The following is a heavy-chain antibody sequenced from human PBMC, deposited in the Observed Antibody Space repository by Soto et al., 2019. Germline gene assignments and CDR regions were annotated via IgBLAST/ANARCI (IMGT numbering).Heavy chain of an antibody. CDR3: ASEYCSGGSCYYYGMDV. CDR1: GFTFSSYG. J-gene: IGHJ6*02. CDR2: IWYDGSNK. D-gene: IGHD2-15*01. Sequence: QVQLVESGGGVVQPGRSMRLSCAASGFTFSSYGMHWVRQAPGKGLEWVAVIWYDGSNKYYAGSVKGRFTISRDNSKNTLYLQMNSLRAEDTAVYYCASEYCSGGSCYYYGMDVWGQGTTVTVSS. V-gene: IGHV3-33*01.